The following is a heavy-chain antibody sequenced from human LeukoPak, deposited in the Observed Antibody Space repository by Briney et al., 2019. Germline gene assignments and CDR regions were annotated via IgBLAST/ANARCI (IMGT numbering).Heavy chain of an antibody. V-gene: IGHV3-33*01. CDR1: GIPFSSFG. D-gene: IGHD4-17*01. CDR3: ARDGTVTAGPFDP. CDR2: IWYDGSNK. Sequence: GGSLRLSCAAPGIPFSSFGMHWLRQAPGKGLEWVAFIWYDGSNKYYADYVKGRFTISGDNSKNTLYLQMNSLTAEDTAVYYCARDGTVTAGPFDPWGGGTLVTVSS. J-gene: IGHJ5*02.